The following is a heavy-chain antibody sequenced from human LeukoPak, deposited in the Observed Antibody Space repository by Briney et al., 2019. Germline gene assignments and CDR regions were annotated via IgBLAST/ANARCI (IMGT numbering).Heavy chain of an antibody. CDR1: GLSVNSSF. CDR2: FYSGGAI. V-gene: IGHV3-53*01. D-gene: IGHD1-26*01. J-gene: IGHJ6*03. CDR3: ARAGGGAFYMDV. Sequence: GGSLRLSCVASGLSVNSSFISWVRQAPGKGLEWVSVFYSGGAIYYADSVKCRFTMSRDNSKNTLYLQMNRRGAEDTGMYYCARAGGGAFYMDVWGKGTTVTVSS.